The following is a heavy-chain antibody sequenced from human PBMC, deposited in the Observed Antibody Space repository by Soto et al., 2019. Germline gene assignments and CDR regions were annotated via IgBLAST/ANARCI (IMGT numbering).Heavy chain of an antibody. V-gene: IGHV1-18*01. CDR3: ARGRYGDY. J-gene: IGHJ4*02. D-gene: IGHD1-1*01. CDR2: SSAHNGNT. CDR1: GYTFTSYG. Sequence: QVHLVQSGAEVKKPGASVKVSCKGSGYTFTSYGITWVRQAPGQVLEWMGWSSAHNGNTDYAQKLQGRVTVTRDTSTSTAYMELRSLRSDDTAVYYCARGRYGDYWGQGALVTVSS.